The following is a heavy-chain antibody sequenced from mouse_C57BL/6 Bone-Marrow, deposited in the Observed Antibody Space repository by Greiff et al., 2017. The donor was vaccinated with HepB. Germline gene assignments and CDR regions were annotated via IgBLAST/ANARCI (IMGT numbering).Heavy chain of an antibody. D-gene: IGHD1-1*01. CDR2: ISSGGSYT. J-gene: IGHJ4*01. Sequence: EVQLVESGGDLVKPGGSLKLSCAASGFTFSSYGMSWVRQTPDKRLEWVATISSGGSYTYYPDSVKGRFTISRDNAKNTLYLQMSSLKSEDTAMYYCARHFTTVPPAMDYWGQGTSVTVSS. CDR3: ARHFTTVPPAMDY. V-gene: IGHV5-6*01. CDR1: GFTFSSYG.